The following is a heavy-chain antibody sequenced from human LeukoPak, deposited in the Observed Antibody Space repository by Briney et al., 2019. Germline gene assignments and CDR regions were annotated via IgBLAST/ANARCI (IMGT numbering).Heavy chain of an antibody. CDR2: IYYSGST. D-gene: IGHD6-19*01. Sequence: SETLSLTCTVSGGSISSSSYYWGWIRQPPGEGLEWIGSIYYSGSTYYNPSLKSRVTISVDTSKNQFSLKLSSVTAADTAVYYCARLEGGLDDFDYWGQGTLVTVSS. V-gene: IGHV4-39*01. J-gene: IGHJ4*02. CDR1: GGSISSSSYY. CDR3: ARLEGGLDDFDY.